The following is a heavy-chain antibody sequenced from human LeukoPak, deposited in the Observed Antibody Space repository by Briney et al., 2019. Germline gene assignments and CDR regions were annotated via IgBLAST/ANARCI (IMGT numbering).Heavy chain of an antibody. J-gene: IGHJ4*02. V-gene: IGHV1-8*01. CDR3: ATVEWDTPHAYFDY. CDR1: GYTFTSYD. Sequence: ASVKVSCKASGYTFTSYDINWVRQATGQGLEWMGWMNPNSGNTGYAQKFQGRVTMTRNTSISTAYMELSSLRSEDTAVYYCATVEWDTPHAYFDYWGQGTLVTVSS. D-gene: IGHD3-3*01. CDR2: MNPNSGNT.